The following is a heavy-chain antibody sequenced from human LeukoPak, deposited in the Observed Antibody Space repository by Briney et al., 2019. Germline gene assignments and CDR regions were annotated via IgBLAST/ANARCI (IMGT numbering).Heavy chain of an antibody. V-gene: IGHV3-23*01. CDR2: IRGSGANT. J-gene: IGHJ4*02. CDR1: GFTFRSYA. Sequence: GGSLRLSCAASGFTFRSYAMSWVRQAPGKGLEWVSGIRGSGANTFYADSVKGRFTISRDNSKKTLYLQMNSLTDGDTAVYYCAPLETTWGQGTLVTVSS. CDR3: APLETT. D-gene: IGHD4-17*01.